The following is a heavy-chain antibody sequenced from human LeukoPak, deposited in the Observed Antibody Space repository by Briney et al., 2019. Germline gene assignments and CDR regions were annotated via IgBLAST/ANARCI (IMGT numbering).Heavy chain of an antibody. J-gene: IGHJ6*02. CDR2: MNPNSGNT. Sequence: ASVTVSCTASGYTFTSYDINWVRQAPGQGLEWMGWMNPNSGNTGYAQKFQGRVTMTRNTSISTANMELSSLRSEDTAVYYCARGSRYCSGGSCYLWWFAYGMDVWGQGTTVTVSS. V-gene: IGHV1-8*01. CDR1: GYTFTSYD. D-gene: IGHD2-15*01. CDR3: ARGSRYCSGGSCYLWWFAYGMDV.